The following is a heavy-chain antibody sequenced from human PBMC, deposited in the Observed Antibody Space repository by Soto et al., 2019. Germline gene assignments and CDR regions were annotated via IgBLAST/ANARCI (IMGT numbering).Heavy chain of an antibody. CDR2: ISGSGNNI. CDR3: AKVGYDTYGYYLRSLDY. CDR1: GFTFSTNA. Sequence: AGRSLRLSSAASGFTFSTNAMSWVRQAPGVGLEFGLLISGSGNNIDDAGSVKGRFTIARDNSKNTVSLQMNSLRAEDTAVYYCAKVGYDTYGYYLRSLDYWGQGTLVTVSS. D-gene: IGHD3-3*01. J-gene: IGHJ4*02. V-gene: IGHV3-23*01.